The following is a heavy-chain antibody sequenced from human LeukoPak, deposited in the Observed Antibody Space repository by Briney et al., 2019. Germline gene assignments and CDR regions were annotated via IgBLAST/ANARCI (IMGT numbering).Heavy chain of an antibody. CDR1: GGSISSYY. CDR2: IYYSGST. Sequence: PETLSLTCTVSGGSISSYYWSWIRQPPGKGLEWIGYIYYSGSTNYNPSLKSRVTISVDTSKNQFSLKLSSVTAADTAVYYCATLPTVTRKGVVDYWGQGTLVTVSS. D-gene: IGHD4-17*01. CDR3: ATLPTVTRKGVVDY. V-gene: IGHV4-59*01. J-gene: IGHJ4*02.